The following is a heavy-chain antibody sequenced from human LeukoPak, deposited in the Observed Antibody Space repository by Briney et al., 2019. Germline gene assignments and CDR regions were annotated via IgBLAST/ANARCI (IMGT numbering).Heavy chain of an antibody. V-gene: IGHV4-31*03. J-gene: IGHJ4*02. CDR3: ARVALYYDSMSLDY. CDR2: IYYSGST. Sequence: SQTLSLTCTVSGGSISSGGYYWSWIRQHPGKGLEWIGYIYYSGSTYYNPSLKSRVTISVDTSKNQFSLKLSSVSAADTAVYYCARVALYYDSMSLDYWGQGTLVTVSS. D-gene: IGHD3-22*01. CDR1: GGSISSGGYY.